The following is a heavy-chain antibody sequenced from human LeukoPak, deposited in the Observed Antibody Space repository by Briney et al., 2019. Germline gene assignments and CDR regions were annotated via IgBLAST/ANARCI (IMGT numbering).Heavy chain of an antibody. CDR2: ISAYNGNT. V-gene: IGHV1-18*01. Sequence: ASVKVSCKASGYTFTSYGISWVRQAPGQGLEWMGWISAYNGNTNYAQKLQGRVTMTTDTSTSTAYMELRSLRSDDTAVYYCAIYQPLGFALDYWGQGTLVTVSS. J-gene: IGHJ4*02. D-gene: IGHD3-16*01. CDR1: GYTFTSYG. CDR3: AIYQPLGFALDY.